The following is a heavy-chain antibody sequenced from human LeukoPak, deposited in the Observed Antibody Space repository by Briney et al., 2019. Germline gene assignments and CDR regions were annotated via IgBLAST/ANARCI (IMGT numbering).Heavy chain of an antibody. V-gene: IGHV3-20*04. CDR2: INWNGGST. CDR3: ARDNERAVAGLGAFDI. CDR1: GFTFDDYG. Sequence: RPGGSLRLSCAAPGFTFDDYGMSWVRQAPGKGLEWGSGINWNGGSTGYADSVKGRFTISRDNAKNSLYLQMNSLRAEDTALYYCARDNERAVAGLGAFDIWGQGTMVTVSS. D-gene: IGHD6-19*01. J-gene: IGHJ3*02.